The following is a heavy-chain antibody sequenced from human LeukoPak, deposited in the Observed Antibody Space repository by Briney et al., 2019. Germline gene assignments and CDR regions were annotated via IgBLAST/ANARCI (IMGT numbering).Heavy chain of an antibody. J-gene: IGHJ4*02. CDR2: ISSSSSYI. CDR3: ARESPYCSGGSCYSSY. CDR1: GFTFSSYS. Sequence: GGSLRLSCAASGFTFSSYSMNWVRQAPGKGLEWVSSISSSSSYIYYADSVKGRFTISRDNAKNSLYLQMNSLRAEDTAVYYCARESPYCSGGSCYSSYWGQGTLVTVSS. D-gene: IGHD2-15*01. V-gene: IGHV3-21*01.